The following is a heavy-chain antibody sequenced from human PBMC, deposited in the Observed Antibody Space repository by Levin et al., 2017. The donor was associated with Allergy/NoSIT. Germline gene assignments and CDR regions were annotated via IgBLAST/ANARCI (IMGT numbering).Heavy chain of an antibody. Sequence: GESLKISCAASGFTFSDYYMSWIRQAPGKGLEWVSYISSSGSTIYYADSVKGRFTISRDNAKNSLYLQMNSLRAEDTAVYYCARVGSDIVVVPAATSSRYYGMDVWGQGTTVTVSS. V-gene: IGHV3-11*01. CDR2: ISSSGSTI. CDR3: ARVGSDIVVVPAATSSRYYGMDV. J-gene: IGHJ6*02. CDR1: GFTFSDYY. D-gene: IGHD2-2*01.